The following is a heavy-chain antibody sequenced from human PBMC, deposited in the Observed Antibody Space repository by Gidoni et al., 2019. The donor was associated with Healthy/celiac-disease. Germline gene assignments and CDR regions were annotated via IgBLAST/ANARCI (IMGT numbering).Heavy chain of an antibody. J-gene: IGHJ4*02. CDR3: ARLFGQQLAGFDY. D-gene: IGHD6-13*01. Sequence: QLQLQESGPGLVKPSETLSLTCTVSGGSISSSSYYWGWIRQPPGKGLEWIGSIYYSGSTYYNPSLKSRVTISVDTSKNQFSLKLSSVTAADTAVYYCARLFGQQLAGFDYWGQGTLVTVSS. CDR1: GGSISSSSYY. CDR2: IYYSGST. V-gene: IGHV4-39*01.